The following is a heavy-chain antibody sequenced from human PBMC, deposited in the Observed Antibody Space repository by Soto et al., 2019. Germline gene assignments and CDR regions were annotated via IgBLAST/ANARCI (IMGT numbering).Heavy chain of an antibody. D-gene: IGHD5-12*01. V-gene: IGHV1-69*06. J-gene: IGHJ4*02. CDR2: IIPIFGTA. CDR1: GGTFSSYA. Sequence: QVQLVQSGAEVKKPGSSVKVSCKASGGTFSSYAISWVRQAPGQGLEWMGGIIPIFGTANYAQKFQGRVTITADKSTSTAYLELSSLRSEDTAVYYCARSRLQEMATTKLPPDYWGQGTLVTVSS. CDR3: ARSRLQEMATTKLPPDY.